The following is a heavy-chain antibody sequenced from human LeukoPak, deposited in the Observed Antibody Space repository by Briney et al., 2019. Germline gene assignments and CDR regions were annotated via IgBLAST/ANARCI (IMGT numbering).Heavy chain of an antibody. V-gene: IGHV4-39*07. CDR3: ARRSSGYAGNWFDP. D-gene: IGHD3-22*01. CDR1: GGSISSSSYY. J-gene: IGHJ5*02. Sequence: SETLSLTCTVSGGSISSSSYYWGWIRQPPGKGLEWIGSIYYSGSTNYNPSLKSRVTISVDTSKNQFSLKLSSVTAADTAVYYCARRSSGYAGNWFDPWGQGTLVTVSS. CDR2: IYYSGST.